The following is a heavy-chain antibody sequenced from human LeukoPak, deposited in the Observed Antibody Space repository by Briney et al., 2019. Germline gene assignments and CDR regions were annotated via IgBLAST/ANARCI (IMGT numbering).Heavy chain of an antibody. Sequence: SETLSLTCTVSGGSISSYYWSWIRQPPGKGLEWIGYIYYSGSTNYNPSLKSRVTISVDTSKNQFSLKLSSVTAADTAVYYCAGSYDYYDSSGYDDAFDIWGQGTMVTVSS. D-gene: IGHD3-22*01. J-gene: IGHJ3*02. CDR1: GGSISSYY. CDR2: IYYSGST. V-gene: IGHV4-59*01. CDR3: AGSYDYYDSSGYDDAFDI.